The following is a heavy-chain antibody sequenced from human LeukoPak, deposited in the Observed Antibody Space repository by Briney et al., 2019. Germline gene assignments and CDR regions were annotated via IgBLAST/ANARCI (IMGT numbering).Heavy chain of an antibody. CDR2: IYYSGST. CDR1: GCSISSYY. D-gene: IGHD1-26*01. V-gene: IGHV4-59*01. J-gene: IGHJ4*02. CDR3: ARVELPRGYYFDY. Sequence: SETLSLTCTVSGCSISSYYWSWIRQPPGKGLEWIGYIYYSGSTNYNPSLKSRVTISVDTSKNQFSLKLSSVTAADTAVYYCARVELPRGYYFDYWGQGTLVTVSS.